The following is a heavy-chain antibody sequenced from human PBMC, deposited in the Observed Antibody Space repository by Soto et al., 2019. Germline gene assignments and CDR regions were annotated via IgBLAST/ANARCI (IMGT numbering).Heavy chain of an antibody. D-gene: IGHD3-22*01. CDR3: VRDADITGYYSYADY. CDR1: GFTLSSYS. CDR2: ISSSSSTI. Sequence: PGGSLRLSCEASGFTLSSYSMNWARQAPGQGLEWVSYISSSSSTIYYADSVRGRFTVSRDNSKDTLFLQMNSVRAEDTARYYCVRDADITGYYSYADYWGQGTLVTVSS. J-gene: IGHJ4*02. V-gene: IGHV3-48*01.